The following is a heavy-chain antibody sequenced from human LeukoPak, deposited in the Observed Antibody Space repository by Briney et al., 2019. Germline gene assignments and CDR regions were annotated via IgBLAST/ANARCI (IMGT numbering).Heavy chain of an antibody. Sequence: ASVKASCKASGNTFTGYHIHWVRQAPGQGLEWMGWINPNSGGTNYAQKFQGRVTMTRDTSISTAHMELNSLKSDDTAVYYCALNLALALYFDYWGQGTLVTVSS. CDR3: ALNLALALYFDY. J-gene: IGHJ4*02. CDR1: GNTFTGYH. CDR2: INPNSGGT. V-gene: IGHV1-2*02. D-gene: IGHD6-19*01.